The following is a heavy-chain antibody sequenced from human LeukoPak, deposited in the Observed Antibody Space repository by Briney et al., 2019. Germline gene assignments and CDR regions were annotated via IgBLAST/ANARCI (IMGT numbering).Heavy chain of an antibody. Sequence: GGSLRLSCAASGFTFRSFALSWVRQAPGKGLEWVSGMSGSGGSTYSADSVKGRFTISRDNSKNTLFLQMNSLRAEDTAVYYCASRAGYTGSWSAFDYWGQGTLVTVSS. CDR3: ASRAGYTGSWSAFDY. CDR1: GFTFRSFA. V-gene: IGHV3-23*01. D-gene: IGHD6-13*01. CDR2: MSGSGGST. J-gene: IGHJ4*02.